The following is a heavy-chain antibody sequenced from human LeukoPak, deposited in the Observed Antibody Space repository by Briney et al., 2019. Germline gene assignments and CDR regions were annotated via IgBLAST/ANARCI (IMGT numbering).Heavy chain of an antibody. CDR1: GVSIRDYY. V-gene: IGHV4-59*08. CDR3: ARAKGGYSSGWRFDN. CDR2: IYYSGNT. Sequence: PSETLSLTCTISGVSIRDYYWSWIRQPPGKGLEWIGYIYYSGNTNYSPSLKSRVTISVDPSQNQFSLKLSSVTAADTAVYYCARAKGGYSSGWRFDNWGQGALVTVSS. D-gene: IGHD6-19*01. J-gene: IGHJ4*02.